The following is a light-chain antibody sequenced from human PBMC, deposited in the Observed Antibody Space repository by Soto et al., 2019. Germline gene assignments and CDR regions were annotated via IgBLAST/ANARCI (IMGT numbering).Light chain of an antibody. CDR2: EVS. J-gene: IGLJ1*01. V-gene: IGLV2-14*01. CDR3: SSYSISTAYL. Sequence: QSVLTQPASVSGSPGQSTTISCTGTSSDVGRYDYVSWYQLHPGKAPKLMVFEVSNRPSGVSYRFSGSKSGNTASLTISGLQAEDEADYFCSSYSISTAYLFGTGTKVTVL. CDR1: SSDVGRYDY.